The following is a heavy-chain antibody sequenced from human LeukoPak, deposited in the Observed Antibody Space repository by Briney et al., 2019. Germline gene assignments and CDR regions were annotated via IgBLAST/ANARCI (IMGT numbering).Heavy chain of an antibody. Sequence: EASVKVSCKASGYTFTLYYMHWVRQAPGQGLEWMGIINPSGGSTTYAQKFQGRVTMTRDTSTSTVYMELSSLRSEDTAVYYRARDYGGNPSLFDYWGQGTLVTVSS. J-gene: IGHJ4*02. D-gene: IGHD4-23*01. V-gene: IGHV1-46*01. CDR1: GYTFTLYY. CDR2: INPSGGST. CDR3: ARDYGGNPSLFDY.